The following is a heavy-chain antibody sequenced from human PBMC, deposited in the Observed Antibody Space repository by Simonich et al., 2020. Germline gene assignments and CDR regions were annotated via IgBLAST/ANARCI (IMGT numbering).Heavy chain of an antibody. CDR3: ARDFRLQLVEIGTYYYYGMDV. D-gene: IGHD6-6*01. CDR2: ISSSGSTI. Sequence: EVQLVESRGGLVQPGGSLRLSCAASGFTFSSYDMNWVRQAPGKGLEWVSYISSSGSTIYYADSVKGRFTISRDNAKNSLYLQRNSLRAEDTAVYYCARDFRLQLVEIGTYYYYGMDVWGQGTTVTVSS. CDR1: GFTFSSYD. J-gene: IGHJ6*02. V-gene: IGHV3-48*03.